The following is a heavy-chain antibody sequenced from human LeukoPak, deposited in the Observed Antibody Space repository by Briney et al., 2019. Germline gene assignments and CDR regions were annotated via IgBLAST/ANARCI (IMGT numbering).Heavy chain of an antibody. J-gene: IGHJ6*02. CDR1: GYSFTSYW. CDR2: IYPGDSDT. Sequence: GESLKISCKGSGYSFTSYWIGWVRQMPGKGLEWMGIIYPGDSDTRYSPSFQDQVTISADKSISTAYLQWSSLKASDTAMYYCARWASLTYGGNSRGYYYYYGMDVWGQGTTVTVSS. D-gene: IGHD4-23*01. V-gene: IGHV5-51*01. CDR3: ARWASLTYGGNSRGYYYYYGMDV.